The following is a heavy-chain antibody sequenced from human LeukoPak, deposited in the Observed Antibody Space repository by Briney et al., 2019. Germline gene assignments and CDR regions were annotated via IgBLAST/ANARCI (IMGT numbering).Heavy chain of an antibody. J-gene: IGHJ6*03. D-gene: IGHD1-7*01. CDR3: ARDQLHVQGPYYYMDV. CDR1: AGSISSSSYY. V-gene: IGHV4-39*07. CDR2: IHYSGST. Sequence: SQTLSLTCTVSAGSISSSSYYWGWIRQPPGKGLEWIGSIHYSGSTYYNPSLKSRFTISVDTSKNPFSLKLSSVTAADTALYYCARDQLHVQGPYYYMDVWGKGTTVTVSS.